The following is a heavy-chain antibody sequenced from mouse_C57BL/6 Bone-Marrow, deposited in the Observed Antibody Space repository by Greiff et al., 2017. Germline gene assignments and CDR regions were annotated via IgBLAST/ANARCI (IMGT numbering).Heavy chain of an antibody. D-gene: IGHD1-1*01. V-gene: IGHV7-3*01. J-gene: IGHJ2*01. CDR1: GFTFTDYY. Sequence: EVQGVESGGGLVQPGGSLSLSCAASGFTFTDYYMSWVRQPPGKALEWLGFIRNKANGYTTEYSASVKGRFTISRDNSQSILYLQMNALGAEDSATYYCARYAIYYYGRLDYWGQGTTLTVSS. CDR2: IRNKANGYTT. CDR3: ARYAIYYYGRLDY.